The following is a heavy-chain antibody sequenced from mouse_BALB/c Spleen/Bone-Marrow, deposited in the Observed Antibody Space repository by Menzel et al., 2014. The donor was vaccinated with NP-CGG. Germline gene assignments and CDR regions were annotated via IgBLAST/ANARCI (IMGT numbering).Heavy chain of an antibody. V-gene: IGHV14-3*02. J-gene: IGHJ4*01. CDR3: SSYAMDY. CDR1: GFNIKDTY. Sequence: EVQLQQSRAELVKPGASVKLSCTASGFNIKDTYMHWVKQRPEQGLEWIGRIDPANGNTKYDPKFQGKATITADTSSNTAYLQLSSLTSEDTAVYYGSSYAMDYWGQGTSVTVSS. CDR2: IDPANGNT.